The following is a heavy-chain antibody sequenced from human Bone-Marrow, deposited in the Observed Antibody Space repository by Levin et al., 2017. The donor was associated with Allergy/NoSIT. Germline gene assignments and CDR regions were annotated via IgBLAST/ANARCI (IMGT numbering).Heavy chain of an antibody. CDR2: IYFSGNT. V-gene: IGHV4-39*01. CDR1: GGSISNINYY. D-gene: IGHD6-19*01. J-gene: IGHJ3*02. Sequence: ASETLSLICTVSGGSISNINYYWGWVRQPPGKGLEWIGSIYFSGNTYDNPSLKSRVIMSVDTSKNQFSLKLSSVTAADTAMYYCASGTVGVAGTWVRFDMWGQGTTVTVSS. CDR3: ASGTVGVAGTWVRFDM.